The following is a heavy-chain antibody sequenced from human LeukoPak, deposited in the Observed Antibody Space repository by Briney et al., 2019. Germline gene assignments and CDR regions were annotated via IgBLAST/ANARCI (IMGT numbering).Heavy chain of an antibody. J-gene: IGHJ4*02. V-gene: IGHV4-59*01. D-gene: IGHD3-10*01. CDR2: IYYSGST. Sequence: PSETLSLTCTVSGGSISSYYWSWIRQPPGKGLEWIGYIYYSGSTNYNPSLKSRVTISVDTSKNQFSLRLSSVTAADTAVYYCARGAVRGVIRPYFDYWGQGTLVTVSS. CDR1: GGSISSYY. CDR3: ARGAVRGVIRPYFDY.